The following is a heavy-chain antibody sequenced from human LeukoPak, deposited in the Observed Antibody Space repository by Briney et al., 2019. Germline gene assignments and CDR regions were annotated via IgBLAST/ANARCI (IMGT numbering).Heavy chain of an antibody. CDR3: AKVHIVVVPAATGWYFDY. CDR1: GFTFSSYA. Sequence: PGGSLRLSCAASGFTFSSYAMSWVRQAPGKGLEWVSAISGSGGSTYYADSVKGRFTISRDNSKNTLYLQMNSLRAEDTAVYYCAKVHIVVVPAATGWYFDYWGQGTLVTVSS. D-gene: IGHD2-2*01. CDR2: ISGSGGST. V-gene: IGHV3-23*01. J-gene: IGHJ4*02.